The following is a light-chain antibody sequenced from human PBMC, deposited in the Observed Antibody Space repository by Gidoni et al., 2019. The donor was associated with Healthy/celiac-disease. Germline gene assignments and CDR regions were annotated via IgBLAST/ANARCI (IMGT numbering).Light chain of an antibody. V-gene: IGKV3-11*01. J-gene: IGKJ4*01. CDR3: QQRSKWAPGVT. CDR1: QSVSSY. CDR2: DSS. Sequence: EIVLTQSPATLSLSPGERATLSCRASQSVSSYLAWYQQKPGQAPRLPLQDSSNRATGMPARVSGSWSGTGFAPNISRLEPEDFAVYFWQQRSKWAPGVTFGGGTKVEIK.